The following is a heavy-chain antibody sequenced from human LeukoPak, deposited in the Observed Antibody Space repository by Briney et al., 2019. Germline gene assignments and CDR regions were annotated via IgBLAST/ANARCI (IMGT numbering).Heavy chain of an antibody. CDR2: INPNSGGT. CDR3: AREGIDYGDYPFDY. V-gene: IGHV1-2*02. Sequence: ASVKVSCKASGYTFTGYYMHWVRQAPGQGLEWMGWINPNSGGTNYAQKFQGRVTMTRDTSISTAYMELSKLRSDDTAVYYCAREGIDYGDYPFDYWGQGTLVTVSS. J-gene: IGHJ4*02. CDR1: GYTFTGYY. D-gene: IGHD4-17*01.